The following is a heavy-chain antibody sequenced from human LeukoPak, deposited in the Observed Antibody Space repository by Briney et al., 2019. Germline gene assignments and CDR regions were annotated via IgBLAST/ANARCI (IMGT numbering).Heavy chain of an antibody. J-gene: IGHJ4*02. D-gene: IGHD4-17*01. V-gene: IGHV3-30-3*01. CDR3: ARENGDYAFDY. CDR1: EFTFSSYW. Sequence: GGSLRLSCAASEFTFSSYWMSWVRQAPGKGLEWAAVISYDGSNKYYADSVKGRFTISRDNSKNTLYLQMNSLRAEDTAVYYCARENGDYAFDYWGQGTLVTVSS. CDR2: ISYDGSNK.